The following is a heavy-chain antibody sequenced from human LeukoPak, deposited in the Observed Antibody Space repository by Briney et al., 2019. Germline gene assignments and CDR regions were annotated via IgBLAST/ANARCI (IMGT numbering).Heavy chain of an antibody. CDR3: ARADLNWGSSGYDRLWFDP. J-gene: IGHJ5*02. Sequence: WASVKVSCKASGYTFTSYGISWVRQAPGQGLEYMGWVSAYNGKTDYAQNFQGRVTMTTDTPTTTAYMQLRSLRSDDTAVYYCARADLNWGSSGYDRLWFDPWGQGTLVTVSS. CDR2: VSAYNGKT. D-gene: IGHD3-22*01. CDR1: GYTFTSYG. V-gene: IGHV1-18*01.